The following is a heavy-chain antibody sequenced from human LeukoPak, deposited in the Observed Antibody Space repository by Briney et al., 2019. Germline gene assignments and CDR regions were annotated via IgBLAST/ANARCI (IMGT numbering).Heavy chain of an antibody. J-gene: IGHJ4*02. CDR1: GGSISSGGYY. Sequence: PSETLSLTCTVSGGSISSGGYYWSWIRQHPGKGLEWIGYIYYSGSTYYNPSLKSRVTISVDTSKNQFSLKLSSVTAADTAVYYCARRHSSGGDYWGQGTLVTVSS. CDR2: IYYSGST. CDR3: ARRHSSGGDY. D-gene: IGHD6-19*01. V-gene: IGHV4-31*03.